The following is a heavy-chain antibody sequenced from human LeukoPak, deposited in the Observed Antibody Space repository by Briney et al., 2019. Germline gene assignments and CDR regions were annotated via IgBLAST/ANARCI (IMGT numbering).Heavy chain of an antibody. CDR3: ARTTLSGYDLYFDY. D-gene: IGHD5-12*01. V-gene: IGHV4-4*07. CDR1: GGSISSYY. CDR2: IYTSGST. J-gene: IGHJ4*02. Sequence: SETLSLTCTVFGGSISSYYWSWIRQPAGKGLEWIGRIYTSGSTNYNPSLKSRVTMSVDTSKNQFSLKLSSVTAADTAVYYCARTTLSGYDLYFDYWGQGTLVTVSS.